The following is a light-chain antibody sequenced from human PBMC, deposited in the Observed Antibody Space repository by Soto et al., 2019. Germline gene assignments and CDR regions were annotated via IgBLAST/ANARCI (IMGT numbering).Light chain of an antibody. J-gene: IGLJ2*01. CDR1: SSSIESNY. CDR3: TVWDDSLWGRL. CDR2: RNN. Sequence: QSVLTQPPSASGTPGQRVTISCSGTSSSIESNYVYWYQQLPGTAPRLLIYRNNQRPPGVPDRFSGSKSGSSASLAISALRSEVEADYYCTVWDDSLWGRLSGGGTKLTV. V-gene: IGLV1-47*01.